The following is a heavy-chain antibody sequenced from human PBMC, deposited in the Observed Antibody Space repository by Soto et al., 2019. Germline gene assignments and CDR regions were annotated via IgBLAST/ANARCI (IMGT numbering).Heavy chain of an antibody. CDR3: ARVEGSGSSTVGNPSDY. CDR1: GFTFSSFA. J-gene: IGHJ4*02. V-gene: IGHV3-30-3*01. Sequence: QVQLVESGGGVVQPGRSLRLSCAASGFTFSSFAMHWVRQAPGKGLDWVAVISYDGSKKYYADSVKGRFTITRDNSKHTLSLQMNGLRAEYTAVYYCARVEGSGSSTVGNPSDYWGQGTLVTVSS. D-gene: IGHD3-10*01. CDR2: ISYDGSKK.